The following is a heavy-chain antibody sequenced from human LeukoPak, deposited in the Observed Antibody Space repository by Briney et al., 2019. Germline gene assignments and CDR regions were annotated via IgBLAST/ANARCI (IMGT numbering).Heavy chain of an antibody. CDR2: IIPIFGTA. CDR3: AIGTYDFWSGYFQPDYYYGMDV. Sequence: SVKVSCKASGGTFSSYAISWVRQAPGQGLEWMGGIIPIFGTANYAQKFQGRVTITADESTSTAYMELSSLRSEDTAVYYCAIGTYDFWSGYFQPDYYYGMDVWGQGTTVTVSS. J-gene: IGHJ6*02. CDR1: GGTFSSYA. V-gene: IGHV1-69*01. D-gene: IGHD3-3*01.